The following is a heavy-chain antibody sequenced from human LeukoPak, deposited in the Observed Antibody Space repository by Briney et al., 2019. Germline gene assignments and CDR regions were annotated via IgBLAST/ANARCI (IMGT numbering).Heavy chain of an antibody. CDR2: IYYSGST. D-gene: IGHD6-13*01. CDR1: GGSIGSSSYY. J-gene: IGHJ4*02. V-gene: IGHV4-39*07. CDR3: AREQQLVLVY. Sequence: SETLSLTCTVSGGSIGSSSYYWGWIRQPPGKGLEWIGSIYYSGSTYYNPSLKSRVTISVDTSKNQFSLKLSSVTAADTAVYYCAREQQLVLVYWGQGTLVTVSS.